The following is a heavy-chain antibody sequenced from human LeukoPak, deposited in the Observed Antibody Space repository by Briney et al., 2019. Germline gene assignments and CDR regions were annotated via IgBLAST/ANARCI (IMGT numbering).Heavy chain of an antibody. Sequence: GGSLRLSCAASGFTFSSYWLSWVRQAPGKGLEWVATMSPDGTQKYYVDSVEGRFAVSRDNARNSLYLQMNSLRAEDTAVYYCARYGFDYWGQGTLVTVSS. CDR3: ARYGFDY. V-gene: IGHV3-7*01. CDR2: MSPDGTQK. D-gene: IGHD4-17*01. CDR1: GFTFSSYW. J-gene: IGHJ4*02.